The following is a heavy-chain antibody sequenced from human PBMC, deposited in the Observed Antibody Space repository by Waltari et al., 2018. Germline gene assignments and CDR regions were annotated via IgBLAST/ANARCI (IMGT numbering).Heavy chain of an antibody. CDR3: SGGEETGTDF. CDR2: IRIEPYNYAT. CDR1: GFSSGGSS. D-gene: IGHD2-21*01. J-gene: IGHJ4*02. Sequence: EVQVVEYGGGLVQPGGSWKLSCAPSGFSSGGSSIHWVRRTSGKGLEWVGRIRIEPYNYATAYSASVKGRFTISRDDSKNTAFLQMNSLMTEDTAVYYCSGGEETGTDFWGQGTLVTVSS. V-gene: IGHV3-73*01.